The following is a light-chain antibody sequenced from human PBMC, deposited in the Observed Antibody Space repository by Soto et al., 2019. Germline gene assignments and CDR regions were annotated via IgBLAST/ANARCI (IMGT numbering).Light chain of an antibody. J-gene: IGKJ4*01. CDR2: DAS. CDR3: LRHDDYPLT. Sequence: DIHVTLSPASLSASVGDRVTITCRASQDIGNYLAWYQQKPGKVPTRLIYDASSLQRGVTSRFSGSGSGTEFTLTIYNLQPEDFATYYCLRHDDYPLTFGGGTKVDIK. V-gene: IGKV1-17*02. CDR1: QDIGNY.